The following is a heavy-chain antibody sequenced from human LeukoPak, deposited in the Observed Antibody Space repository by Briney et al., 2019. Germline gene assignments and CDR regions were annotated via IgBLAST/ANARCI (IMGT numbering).Heavy chain of an antibody. D-gene: IGHD3-22*01. Sequence: SETLSLTCTVSGDSISGFYWSWIRQPPGKGLEWIGYIYYSGSTNYNPSLKGRVTISVDTSKSQFSLKLTSVTAADTAVYYCARRRYTSGYLDYWGQGTLVTVSS. CDR3: ARRRYTSGYLDY. V-gene: IGHV4-59*08. CDR1: GDSISGFY. CDR2: IYYSGST. J-gene: IGHJ4*02.